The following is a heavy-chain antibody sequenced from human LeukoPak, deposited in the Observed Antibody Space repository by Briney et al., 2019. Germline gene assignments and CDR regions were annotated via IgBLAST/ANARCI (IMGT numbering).Heavy chain of an antibody. CDR3: ARTPQNYGDYAFDY. V-gene: IGHV3-30*03. CDR1: GFTFSSYV. Sequence: GGSLRLSCAASGFTFSSYVMHWVRQAPGKGLEWVAVISYDGSNKYYADSVKGRLTISRDNSKNTLYLQMNSLRAEDTAVYYCARTPQNYGDYAFDYWGQGTLVTVSS. J-gene: IGHJ4*02. CDR2: ISYDGSNK. D-gene: IGHD4-17*01.